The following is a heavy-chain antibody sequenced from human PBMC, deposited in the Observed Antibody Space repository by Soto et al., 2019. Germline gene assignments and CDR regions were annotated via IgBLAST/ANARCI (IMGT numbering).Heavy chain of an antibody. J-gene: IGHJ6*02. CDR2: ISGSGGST. D-gene: IGHD6-13*01. V-gene: IGHV3-23*01. CDR3: AKVAYSRYSSNDLNYYYYGMDV. Sequence: EVQLLESGGDLVQPGGSLRLSCAASGFTFSSYAMSWVRQAPGKGLEWVSAISGSGGSTYYADSVKGRFTISRDNSKNTLYLQMNSLRAEDTAVYYCAKVAYSRYSSNDLNYYYYGMDVWGQGTTVTVSS. CDR1: GFTFSSYA.